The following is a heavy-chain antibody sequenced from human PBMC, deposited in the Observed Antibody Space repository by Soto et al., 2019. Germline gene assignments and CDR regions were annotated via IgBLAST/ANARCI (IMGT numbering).Heavy chain of an antibody. J-gene: IGHJ5*02. Sequence: EVQLVESGGGLVQPGRSLRLSCAASGFIFDDYAMHWVRQAPGKGLEWVSGITWDSGTIGYADSVKGRFTISRDNAKNSLYLQMNNLRTEDTAVYYCATFRAAPWGQGTLVTVSS. D-gene: IGHD6-13*01. CDR2: ITWDSGTI. CDR3: ATFRAAP. CDR1: GFIFDDYA. V-gene: IGHV3-9*01.